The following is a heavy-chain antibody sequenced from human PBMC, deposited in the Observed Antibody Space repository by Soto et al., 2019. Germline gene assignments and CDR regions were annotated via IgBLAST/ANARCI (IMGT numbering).Heavy chain of an antibody. D-gene: IGHD1-26*01. J-gene: IGHJ4*02. CDR2: IXXXGRX. CDR3: ARDPWDADY. Sequence: PXXSLRLSCAASGFTVSTKYMSWVRQAPGXXXXXXXXIXXXGRXXSEXXXXXXXKXXXDXXXNKVNLKMKSLREEDTAVYYCARDPWDADYWGQGTLVNVSS. CDR1: GFTVSTKY. V-gene: IGHV3-66*01.